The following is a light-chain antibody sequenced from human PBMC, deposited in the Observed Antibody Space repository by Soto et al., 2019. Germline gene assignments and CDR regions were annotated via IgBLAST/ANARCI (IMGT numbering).Light chain of an antibody. CDR1: FNDVGGFDY. V-gene: IGLV2-14*01. CDR3: SSYTSTNTMV. J-gene: IGLJ1*01. CDR2: EVR. Sequence: QSVLTQPASVSGSPGQSITLSCTGTFNDVGGFDYVSWYQHHPGKAPKLLIYEVRNRPSGASNRFSGFRSGKTASLTISGLRAEDEADYYCSSYTSTNTMVFGTGTKVTVL.